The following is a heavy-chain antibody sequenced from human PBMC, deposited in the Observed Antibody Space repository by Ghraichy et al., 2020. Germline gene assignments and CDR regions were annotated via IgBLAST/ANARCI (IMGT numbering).Heavy chain of an antibody. J-gene: IGHJ3*02. V-gene: IGHV3-53*01. Sequence: GESLNISCAASGFTVSSNYMSWVRQAPGKGLEWVSVIYSGGSTYYADSVKGRFTISRDNSKNTLYLQMNSLRAEDTAVYYCARDRAVGAATPDAFDIWGQGTMVTVSS. D-gene: IGHD2-15*01. CDR1: GFTVSSNY. CDR2: IYSGGST. CDR3: ARDRAVGAATPDAFDI.